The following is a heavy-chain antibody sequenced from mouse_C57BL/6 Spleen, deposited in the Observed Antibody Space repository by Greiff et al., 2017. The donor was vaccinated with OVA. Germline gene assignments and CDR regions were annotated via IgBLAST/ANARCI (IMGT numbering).Heavy chain of an antibody. CDR3: TRSGDYYGSSYWFAY. CDR1: GYTFTDYE. CDR2: IDPETGGT. J-gene: IGHJ3*01. D-gene: IGHD1-1*01. Sequence: QVQLKESGAELVRPGASVTLSCKASGYTFTDYEMHWVKQTPVHGLEWIGAIDPETGGTAYNQKFKGKAILTADKSSSTAYMELRSLTSEDSAVYYCTRSGDYYGSSYWFAYWGQGTLVTVSA. V-gene: IGHV1-15*01.